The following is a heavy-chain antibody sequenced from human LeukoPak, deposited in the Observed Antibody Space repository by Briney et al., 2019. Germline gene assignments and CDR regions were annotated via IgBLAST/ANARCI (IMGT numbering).Heavy chain of an antibody. CDR3: ARVYGSYSYYFDY. CDR1: GGSFSGYY. J-gene: IGHJ4*02. Sequence: SETLSLTCAVYGGSFSGYYWSWIRQPPGKGLERIGEINHSGSTNYNPSLKSRVTISVDTSKNQFSLKLSSVTAADTAVYYCARVYGSYSYYFDYWGQGTLVTVSS. D-gene: IGHD1-26*01. V-gene: IGHV4-34*01. CDR2: INHSGST.